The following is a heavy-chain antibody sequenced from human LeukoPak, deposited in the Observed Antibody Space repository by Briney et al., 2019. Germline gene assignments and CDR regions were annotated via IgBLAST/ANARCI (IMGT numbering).Heavy chain of an antibody. J-gene: IGHJ4*02. Sequence: SGTLSLTCTVSGGSFSSYYWTWIRQPPGKGLQWIGYIYYIGSTSYNPSLKSRVAMSVDTSKNQFSLKLSSVTAADTAVYYCASHKGRATAVDYWGQGTLVTVSS. V-gene: IGHV4-59*01. CDR2: IYYIGST. CDR3: ASHKGRATAVDY. D-gene: IGHD2-21*02. CDR1: GGSFSSYY.